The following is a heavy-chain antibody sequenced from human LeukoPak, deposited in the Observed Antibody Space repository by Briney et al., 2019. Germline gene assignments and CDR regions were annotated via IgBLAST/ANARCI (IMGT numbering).Heavy chain of an antibody. Sequence: ASVKVSCKASGYTFTGYYMHWVRQAPGQGLEWMGRINPNSGGTNYAQKFQGRVTMTRDTSISTAYMELSRLRSDDTAVYYCARGYGAYSNCKWDWFDPWGQGTLVSVSS. CDR2: INPNSGGT. CDR1: GYTFTGYY. J-gene: IGHJ5*02. V-gene: IGHV1-2*06. D-gene: IGHD4-11*01. CDR3: ARGYGAYSNCKWDWFDP.